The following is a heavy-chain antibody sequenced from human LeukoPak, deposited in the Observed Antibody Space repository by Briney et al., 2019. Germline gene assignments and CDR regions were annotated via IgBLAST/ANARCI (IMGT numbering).Heavy chain of an antibody. J-gene: IGHJ4*02. CDR2: ISGSGGST. D-gene: IGHD2-15*01. V-gene: IGHV3-23*01. CDR3: AKGPGPVAATLADY. CDR1: GFTFSSYA. Sequence: GGCLRLSCAASGFTFSSYAMSWVRQAPGKGLEWVSAISGSGGSTYYADSVKGRFTISRDNSKNTLYLQMNSLRDKDTAVYYCAKGPGPVAATLADYWGQGTLVTVSS.